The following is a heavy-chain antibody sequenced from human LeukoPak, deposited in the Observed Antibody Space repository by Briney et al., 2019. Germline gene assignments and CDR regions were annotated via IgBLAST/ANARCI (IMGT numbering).Heavy chain of an antibody. Sequence: KTGGSLRLSCAASGFTFSTYNMNWVRQAPGKGLEWVSSITSSSSYIYYADSVKGRFTISRDNAKNSLYLQMNSLRAEDTAVYYGARDPYSGRYGDYYYYMDVGGKGTTGTVS. CDR2: ITSSSSYI. CDR1: GFTFSTYN. J-gene: IGHJ6*03. D-gene: IGHD1-26*01. V-gene: IGHV3-21*01. CDR3: ARDPYSGRYGDYYYYMDV.